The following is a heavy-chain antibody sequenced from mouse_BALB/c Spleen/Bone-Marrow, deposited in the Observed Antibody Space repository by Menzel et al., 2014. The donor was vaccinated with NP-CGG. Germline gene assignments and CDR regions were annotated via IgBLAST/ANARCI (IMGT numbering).Heavy chain of an antibody. J-gene: IGHJ2*01. Sequence: EVQVVESGGGLVKPGGSLKLSCAASGFTFSDYYMYWVRPTPEKRLEWVATISDGGSYTYYPDSVKGRFTISRDNAKNSLYLQMSSLKSEDTAMYYCARVSYDYFDYWSQGTTLTVSS. D-gene: IGHD2-4*01. V-gene: IGHV5-4*02. CDR1: GFTFSDYY. CDR3: ARVSYDYFDY. CDR2: ISDGGSYT.